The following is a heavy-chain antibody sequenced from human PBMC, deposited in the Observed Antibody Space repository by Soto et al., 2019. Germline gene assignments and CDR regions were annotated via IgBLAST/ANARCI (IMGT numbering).Heavy chain of an antibody. CDR3: ARDLEPKIYYYYYGMDV. J-gene: IGHJ6*02. V-gene: IGHV3-33*01. Sequence: GGSLRLSCAASGFTFSSYGMHWVRQAPGKGLEWVAVIWYDGSNKYYADSVKGRFTISRDNSKNTLYLQMNSLRAEDTAVYYCARDLEPKIYYYYYGMDVWGQGTTVTVSS. D-gene: IGHD1-1*01. CDR2: IWYDGSNK. CDR1: GFTFSSYG.